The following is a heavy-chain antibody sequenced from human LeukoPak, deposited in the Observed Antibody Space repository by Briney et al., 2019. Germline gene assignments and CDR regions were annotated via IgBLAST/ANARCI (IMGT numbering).Heavy chain of an antibody. J-gene: IGHJ4*02. CDR2: IFHSGST. V-gene: IGHV4-59*01. CDR3: ARDSPHVWGSYRPFDY. CDR1: GGSISTYY. Sequence: SETLSLTCTVSGGSISTYYWSWIRQPPGKRLDWIGYIFHSGSTNYNPSLRGRVTISVDTSKNQFSLKLSSVTAADTAVYYCARDSPHVWGSYRPFDYWGQGTLVTVSS. D-gene: IGHD3-16*02.